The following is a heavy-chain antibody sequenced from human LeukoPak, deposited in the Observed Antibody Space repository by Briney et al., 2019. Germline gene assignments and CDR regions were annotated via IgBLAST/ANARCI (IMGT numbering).Heavy chain of an antibody. D-gene: IGHD5-18*01. J-gene: IGHJ6*03. Sequence: PSETLSLTCTVSGGSISSSSYYWGWIRQPPGKGLEWIGSIYYSGSTYYNPSLKSRVTISVDTSKNQFSLKLSSVTAADTAVYYCARDHKTQLWPYYYYYMDVWGKGTTVTVSS. CDR2: IYYSGST. CDR3: ARDHKTQLWPYYYYYMDV. CDR1: GGSISSSSYY. V-gene: IGHV4-39*07.